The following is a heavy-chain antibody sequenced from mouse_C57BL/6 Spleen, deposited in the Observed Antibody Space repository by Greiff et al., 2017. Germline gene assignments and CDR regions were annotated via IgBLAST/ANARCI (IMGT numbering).Heavy chain of an antibody. D-gene: IGHD1-1*01. V-gene: IGHV1-64*01. CDR2: IHPNSGST. CDR3: ARYGSSSKSFAY. J-gene: IGHJ3*01. Sequence: VKLQQPGAELVKPGASVKLSCKASGYTFTSYWMHWVKQRPGQGLEWIGMIHPNSGSTNYNEKFKSKATLTVDKSSSTAYMQLSSLTSEDSAVYYCARYGSSSKSFAYWGQGTLVTVSA. CDR1: GYTFTSYW.